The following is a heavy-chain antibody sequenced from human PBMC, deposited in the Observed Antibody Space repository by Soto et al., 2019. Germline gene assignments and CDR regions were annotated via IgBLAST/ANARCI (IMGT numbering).Heavy chain of an antibody. V-gene: IGHV3-43D*04. CDR2: ISWDGGST. CDR1: GFTFDDYA. D-gene: IGHD3-22*01. Sequence: GGSLRLSCAASGFTFDDYAMHWVRQAPGKGLEWVSLISWDGGSTYYADSVKGRFTISRDNSKNSLYLQMNSLRAEDTALYYCAKDIKLDYGSSGHFDYWGQGTLVTVSS. J-gene: IGHJ4*02. CDR3: AKDIKLDYGSSGHFDY.